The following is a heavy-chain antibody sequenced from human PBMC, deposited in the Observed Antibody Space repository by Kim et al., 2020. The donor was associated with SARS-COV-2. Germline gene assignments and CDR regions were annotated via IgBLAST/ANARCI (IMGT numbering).Heavy chain of an antibody. Sequence: KGRFTISRDNAKNTLYLHMNPRRDEDTAVYYCARVPFVFRFLEWLPPFDSWGQGTLVTVSS. V-gene: IGHV3-48*02. CDR3: ARVPFVFRFLEWLPPFDS. J-gene: IGHJ4*02. D-gene: IGHD3-3*01.